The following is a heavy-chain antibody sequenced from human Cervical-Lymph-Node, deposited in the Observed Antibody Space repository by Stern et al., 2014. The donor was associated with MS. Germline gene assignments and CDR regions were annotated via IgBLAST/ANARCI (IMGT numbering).Heavy chain of an antibody. V-gene: IGHV3-9*01. CDR3: AKDIMGTVTRYYGMDV. CDR1: GFTFDDYA. Sequence: VQLVESGGGLVQPGRSLRLSCAASGFTFDDYAMHWVRQAPGKGLEWVSGISWNSGSIGYADSVKGRFTISRDNAKNSLYLQMNSLRAEDTALYYCAKDIMGTVTRYYGMDVWGQGTTVTVSS. CDR2: ISWNSGSI. J-gene: IGHJ6*02. D-gene: IGHD4-17*01.